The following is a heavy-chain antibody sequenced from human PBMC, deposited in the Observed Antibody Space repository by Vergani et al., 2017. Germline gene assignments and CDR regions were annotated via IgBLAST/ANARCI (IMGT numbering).Heavy chain of an antibody. CDR3: ARDMLAAAGTANYYYYYGMDV. J-gene: IGHJ6*02. D-gene: IGHD6-13*01. V-gene: IGHV3-7*01. Sequence: EVQLLESGGGLVQPGGSLRLSCAASGFTFSSYWMSWVRQAPGKGLEWVANIKQDGSEKYYVDSVKGRFTISRDNAKNSLYLQMNSLRAEDTAVYYCARDMLAAAGTANYYYYYGMDVWGQGTTVTVSS. CDR2: IKQDGSEK. CDR1: GFTFSSYW.